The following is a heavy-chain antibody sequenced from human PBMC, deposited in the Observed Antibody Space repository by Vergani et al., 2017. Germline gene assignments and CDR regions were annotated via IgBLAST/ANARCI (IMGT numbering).Heavy chain of an antibody. CDR2: IIPILGIA. Sequence: QVQLVQSGAEVKKPGSSVKVSCKASGGTFSSYTISWVRQAPGLGLEWMGRIIPILGIANYAQKFQGRVTITADKSTSTAYMELSSLRSEDTAVYYCASFCSSTSCFYFDYWGQGTLVTVSS. J-gene: IGHJ4*02. V-gene: IGHV1-69*02. D-gene: IGHD2-2*01. CDR3: ASFCSSTSCFYFDY. CDR1: GGTFSSYT.